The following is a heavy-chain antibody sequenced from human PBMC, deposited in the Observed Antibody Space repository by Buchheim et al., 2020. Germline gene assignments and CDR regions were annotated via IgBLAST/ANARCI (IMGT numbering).Heavy chain of an antibody. J-gene: IGHJ4*02. D-gene: IGHD3-3*01. CDR3: AKLLWSRRYFDY. CDR1: GFTFNDYG. CDR2: ISNDGMNE. V-gene: IGHV3-30*18. Sequence: QVQLVESGGGVVQPGRSLRLSCAASGFTFNDYGMNWVRQAPGKGLEWVATISNDGMNELYADSVNGRFTISRDNSKNTLFLRMDSPRAEDTAVYYCAKLLWSRRYFDYWGQGTL.